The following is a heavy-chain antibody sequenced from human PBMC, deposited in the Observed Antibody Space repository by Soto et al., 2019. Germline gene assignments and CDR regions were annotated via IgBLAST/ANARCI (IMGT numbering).Heavy chain of an antibody. J-gene: IGHJ4*02. CDR2: IYYSGST. Sequence: PSETLSLTCTVSGGSISSSSYYWGWIRQPPGKGLEWIGSIYYSGSTYYNPSLKSRVTISVDTSKNQFSLKLSSVTAADTAVYYCASGSYEILAGYRSFFAYWGQGTLVTVSS. CDR1: GGSISSSSYY. V-gene: IGHV4-39*01. CDR3: ASGSYEILAGYRSFFAY. D-gene: IGHD3-9*01.